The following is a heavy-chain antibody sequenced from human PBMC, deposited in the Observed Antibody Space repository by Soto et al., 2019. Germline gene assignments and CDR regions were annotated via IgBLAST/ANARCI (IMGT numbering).Heavy chain of an antibody. CDR2: IYYRGNT. J-gene: IGHJ4*02. V-gene: IGHV4-39*01. D-gene: IGHD3-9*01. CDR1: GDSINSDNYY. Sequence: QLQLQESGPGLVKPSETLSLTCSVSGDSINSDNYYWGWIRQPPGKGLEWIGSIYYRGNTYYNPSIKTRVTISLDKSKSQFSRTLNSVTAADSAVYFCARLEGLATISYYFDYWGQGTLVTVSS. CDR3: ARLEGLATISYYFDY.